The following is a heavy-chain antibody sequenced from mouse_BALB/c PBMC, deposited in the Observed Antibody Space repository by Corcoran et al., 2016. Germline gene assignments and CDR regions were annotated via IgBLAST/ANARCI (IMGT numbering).Heavy chain of an antibody. D-gene: IGHD4-1*01. V-gene: IGHV8-12*01. CDR3: ARRGGWDADFAY. Sequence: QVTLKESGPGILQPSQTLSLTCSFSGFSLSTSGMGVSWIRQPSGKGLEWLAHIYWDDAKRYNPSLKSRLTISKDTSRNQVFLKITRVATADTATYYCARRGGWDADFAYWGQGTTLTVSS. J-gene: IGHJ2*01. CDR1: GFSLSTSGMG. CDR2: IYWDDAK.